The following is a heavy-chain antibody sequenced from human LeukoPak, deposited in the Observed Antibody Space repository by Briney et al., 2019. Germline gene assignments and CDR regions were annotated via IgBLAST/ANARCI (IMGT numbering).Heavy chain of an antibody. J-gene: IGHJ4*02. V-gene: IGHV3-23*01. Sequence: GGSLRLSCAASGFTFNNYALAWVRQTPEKGLECVSAISGDGVSPYYVDSVKGRFTISRDNSKNTLYLQMNSLRAEDTAVYYCAKWSMQWLVWNDFDYWGQGTLVTVSS. CDR3: AKWSMQWLVWNDFDY. D-gene: IGHD6-19*01. CDR1: GFTFNNYA. CDR2: ISGDGVSP.